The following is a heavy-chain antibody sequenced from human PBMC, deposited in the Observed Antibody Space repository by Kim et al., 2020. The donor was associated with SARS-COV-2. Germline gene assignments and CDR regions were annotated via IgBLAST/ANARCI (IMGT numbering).Heavy chain of an antibody. CDR2: INAGNGNT. CDR3: ASSHDYGDYFDY. Sequence: ASVKVSCKASGYTFTSYAMHWVRQAPGQRLEWMGWINAGNGNTKYSQKFQGRVTITRDTSASTAYMELSSLRSEDTAVYYCASSHDYGDYFDYWGQGTLVTVSS. V-gene: IGHV1-3*01. CDR1: GYTFTSYA. D-gene: IGHD4-17*01. J-gene: IGHJ4*02.